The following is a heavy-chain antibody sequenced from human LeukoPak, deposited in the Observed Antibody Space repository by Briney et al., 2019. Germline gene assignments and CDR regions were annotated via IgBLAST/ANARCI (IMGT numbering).Heavy chain of an antibody. CDR1: GYTFSTYD. D-gene: IGHD2-15*01. CDR3: ARGDCSGGICSSMDV. J-gene: IGHJ6*02. CDR2: INPAGDT. Sequence: PGGSLRLSCAASGYTFSTYDMHWVRQATGKGLEWVSGINPAGDTYYPGSVKGRFTISREDANYSFYLQMNSLRVGDTAVYYCARGDCSGGICSSMDVWGQGTTVTVSS. V-gene: IGHV3-13*04.